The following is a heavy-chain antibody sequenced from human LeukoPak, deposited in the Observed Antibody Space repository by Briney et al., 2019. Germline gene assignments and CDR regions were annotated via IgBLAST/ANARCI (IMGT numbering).Heavy chain of an antibody. D-gene: IGHD5-12*01. V-gene: IGHV1-18*01. CDR2: ISAYNGNT. J-gene: IGHJ4*02. CDR1: GYTFTSYG. CDR3: ARPINTFFDS. Sequence: ASVKVSCKASGYTFTSYGISWVRQAPGQGLEWMGWISAYNGNTNYAQRLQGRVTLTTDTSTSTAYMELRSLRSADTAVYYCARPINTFFDSWGQGTLVTVSS.